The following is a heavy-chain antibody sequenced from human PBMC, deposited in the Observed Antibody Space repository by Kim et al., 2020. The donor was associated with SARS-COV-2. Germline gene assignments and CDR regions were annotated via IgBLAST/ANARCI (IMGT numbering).Heavy chain of an antibody. Sequence: GGSLRLSCAASGFTVSSNYMSWVRQAPGKGLEWVSVIYSGGSTYYADSVKGRFTISRDNSKNTLYLQMNSLRAEDTAVYYCARGSGSWFIIPYYYYMDVWGKGTTVTVSS. J-gene: IGHJ6*03. CDR1: GFTVSSNY. CDR3: ARGSGSWFIIPYYYYMDV. V-gene: IGHV3-53*01. CDR2: IYSGGST. D-gene: IGHD3-10*01.